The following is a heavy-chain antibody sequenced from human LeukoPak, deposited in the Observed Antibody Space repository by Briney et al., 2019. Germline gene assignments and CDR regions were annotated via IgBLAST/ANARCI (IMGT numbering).Heavy chain of an antibody. Sequence: GGSLRLSCAASGFTFSSCAMGWVRQAPGKGLGWVSAISGSGGSTFYADSVKGRFTISRDNSKNTVYLQMNSQRAEDTAVYYCARRYCSDTSCLLDYWGQGTLVTVSS. CDR3: ARRYCSDTSCLLDY. CDR2: ISGSGGST. CDR1: GFTFSSCA. J-gene: IGHJ4*02. D-gene: IGHD2-2*01. V-gene: IGHV3-23*01.